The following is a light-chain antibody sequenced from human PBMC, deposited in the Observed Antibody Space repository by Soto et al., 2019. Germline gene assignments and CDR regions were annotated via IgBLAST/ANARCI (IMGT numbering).Light chain of an antibody. J-gene: IGKJ1*01. Sequence: ENVFTQSPGTLSLTPGARVTLSCRASQLIGSRYFAWYQQKPGQAPRLLIYGASSRASGVPARFSGSGSGTDFTFTISSLEPEDFAVYYCQQYDSSPWTFGLGTTVEI. V-gene: IGKV3-20*01. CDR1: QLIGSRY. CDR3: QQYDSSPWT. CDR2: GAS.